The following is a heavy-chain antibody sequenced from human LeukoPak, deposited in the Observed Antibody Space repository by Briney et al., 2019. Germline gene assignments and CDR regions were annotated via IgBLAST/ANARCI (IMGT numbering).Heavy chain of an antibody. Sequence: GASVKVSCKASGYTLTSYGISWVRLAPGQGLEWMGWISAYSGNTNYAQKFQGRVTMTTDTSTSTAYMELRSLRSDDTAVYYCARDLLQYFDWLTMAGYWGQGTLVSVSS. D-gene: IGHD3-9*01. CDR1: GYTLTSYG. CDR2: ISAYSGNT. CDR3: ARDLLQYFDWLTMAGY. V-gene: IGHV1-18*01. J-gene: IGHJ4*02.